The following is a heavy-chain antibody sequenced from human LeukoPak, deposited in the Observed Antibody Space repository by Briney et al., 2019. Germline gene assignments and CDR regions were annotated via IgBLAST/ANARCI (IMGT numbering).Heavy chain of an antibody. V-gene: IGHV3-43*01. CDR3: VKDLTYESSGSVFDY. D-gene: IGHD3-22*01. CDR2: ISWDGTT. J-gene: IGHJ4*02. Sequence: GGSLRLSCAASGFTFDDYTMHWVRQAPGKTLEWVSLISWDGTTYYADSMKGRFTISRDNSKNSLYLQMDTPRSEDTAFYYCVKDLTYESSGSVFDYWGQGTLVTVSS. CDR1: GFTFDDYT.